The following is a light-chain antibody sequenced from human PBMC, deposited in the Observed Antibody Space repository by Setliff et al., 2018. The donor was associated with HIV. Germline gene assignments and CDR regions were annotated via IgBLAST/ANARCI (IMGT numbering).Light chain of an antibody. J-gene: IGLJ1*01. V-gene: IGLV3-21*02. CDR3: QVWDYSGHPYV. CDR1: KIGSKS. Sequence: SYELTQPPSVSVAPGETARITCGGNKIGSKSVHWYQQKPGQAPVLVVHDDNDRPSGIPERFSGSNSGNTATLTISRVEAGDEADYYCQVWDYSGHPYVFGTGTRVTV. CDR2: DDN.